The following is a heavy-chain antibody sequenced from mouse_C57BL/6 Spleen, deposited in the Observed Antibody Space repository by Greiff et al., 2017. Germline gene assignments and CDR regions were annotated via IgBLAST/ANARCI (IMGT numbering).Heavy chain of an antibody. CDR2: IYPGDGDT. CDR3: AADGYPYAMDY. Sequence: VQLQQSGPELVKPGASVKISCKASGYAFSSSWMNWVKQRPGKGLEWIGRIYPGDGDTNYTGKFKGKATLSADQSSSTASMQLSSLTSEVSAVYICAADGYPYAMDYWGQGTSVTVSA. V-gene: IGHV1-82*01. D-gene: IGHD2-3*01. CDR1: GYAFSSSW. J-gene: IGHJ4*01.